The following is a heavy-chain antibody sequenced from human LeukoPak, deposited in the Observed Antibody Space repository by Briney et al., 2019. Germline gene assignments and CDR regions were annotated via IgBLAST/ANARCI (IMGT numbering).Heavy chain of an antibody. J-gene: IGHJ6*02. D-gene: IGHD6-6*01. CDR1: GGSISSGGYS. CDR3: AREVSSHELYGMDV. CDR2: IYHSGST. V-gene: IGHV4-30-2*01. Sequence: PSETLSLTCAVSGGSISSGGYSWSCIRQPPGKGLEWIGYIYHSGSTYYNPSLKSRVTISVDRSKNQFSLKLSSVTAADTAVYYCAREVSSHELYGMDVWGQGTTVTVSS.